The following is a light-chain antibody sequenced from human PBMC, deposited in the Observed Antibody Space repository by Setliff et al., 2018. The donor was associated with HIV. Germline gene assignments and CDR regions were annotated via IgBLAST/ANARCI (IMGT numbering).Light chain of an antibody. CDR2: QAS. CDR3: CSNTGSNTYV. CDR1: SGDVERYNL. V-gene: IGLV2-23*01. Sequence: QSVLTQPASVSGSPGQSITISCTGTSGDVERYNLVSWYQQHPGKPPKLMVYQASKRPSGVSNRFSGSKSGNTASLTISGLQAEDGADYYCCSNTGSNTYVFGTGTKVTVL. J-gene: IGLJ1*01.